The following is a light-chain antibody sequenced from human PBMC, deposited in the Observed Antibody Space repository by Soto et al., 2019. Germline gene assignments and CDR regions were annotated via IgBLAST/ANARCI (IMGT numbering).Light chain of an antibody. V-gene: IGKV3-20*01. J-gene: IGKJ2*01. CDR1: QSISSSY. CDR2: AAS. Sequence: DIVLTQSPATLSLSLGDRATLSCRASQSISSSYLAWYQQKPGEAPRLLIYAASSRATGLPYRFSGSGSGTDFTLTISRLEPEDFAAYYCQQYNSSSYTFGQGTQLEIK. CDR3: QQYNSSSYT.